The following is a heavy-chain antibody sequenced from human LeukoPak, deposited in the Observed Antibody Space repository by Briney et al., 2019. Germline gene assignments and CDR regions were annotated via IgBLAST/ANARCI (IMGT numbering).Heavy chain of an antibody. V-gene: IGHV3-21*01. CDR3: ARDRQTGHFDY. J-gene: IGHJ4*02. CDR1: GFTFSSYS. Sequence: PGGSLRLSCAASGFTFSSYSVNWVRQAPGKGLEWVSSISSSSIHIYYADSVKGRFTISRDNAKNSLYLQVNSLRAEDTAVYYCARDRQTGHFDYWGQGTLVTVSS. D-gene: IGHD1-1*01. CDR2: ISSSSIHI.